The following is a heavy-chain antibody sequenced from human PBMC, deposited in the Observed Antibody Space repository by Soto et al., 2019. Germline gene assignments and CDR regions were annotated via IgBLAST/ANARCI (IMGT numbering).Heavy chain of an antibody. V-gene: IGHV4-59*01. CDR2: IYYTGNT. CDR3: AGGRDFYSWFDP. J-gene: IGHJ5*02. Sequence: SETLSLTCTVSGGSISSYSWSWIRQPPGKGLEWIGYIYYTGNTSYSPSLKSRVTISMDTSKNQFSLKLSSVIAADTAVYYCAGGRDFYSWFDPWGQGTLVTVSS. CDR1: GGSISSYS.